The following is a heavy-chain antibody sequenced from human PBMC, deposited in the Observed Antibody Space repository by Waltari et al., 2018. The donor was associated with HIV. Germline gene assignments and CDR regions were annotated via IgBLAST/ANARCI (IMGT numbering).Heavy chain of an antibody. CDR1: GFTFDRSA. Sequence: EVQLLESGGGFVQPGGSLRLSCAASGFTFDRSAMNWVRQAPGKGLEGVADINWTGGNTYYADSVKGRFTISRDNSKNTLYLQMNSLRVEDTAVYYCAKEVAISGPSDYWGPGTLVTVSS. V-gene: IGHV3-23*01. J-gene: IGHJ4*02. CDR3: AKEVAISGPSDY. CDR2: INWTGGNT. D-gene: IGHD2-15*01.